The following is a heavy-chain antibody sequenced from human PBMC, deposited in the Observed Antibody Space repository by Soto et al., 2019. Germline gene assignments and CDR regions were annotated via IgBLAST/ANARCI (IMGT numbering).Heavy chain of an antibody. CDR3: ARVRSPFKYYFDY. V-gene: IGHV3-7*01. CDR2: IKQDGSEK. Sequence: EVQLVESGGGLVQPGGSLRLSCAASGFTFSSYWMSWVRQAPGKGLEWVANIKQDGSEKYYVDSVKGRFTISRDNAKNSLYLEMNRLSAADTAVYYCARVRSPFKYYFDYWGQGTLVTVSS. CDR1: GFTFSSYW. J-gene: IGHJ4*02.